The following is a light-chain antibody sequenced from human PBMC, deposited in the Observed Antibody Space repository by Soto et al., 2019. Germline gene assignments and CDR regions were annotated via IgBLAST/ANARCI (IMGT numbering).Light chain of an antibody. V-gene: IGKV3-20*01. CDR3: QRYGSSPT. J-gene: IGKJ1*01. CDR1: QSVSSSF. CDR2: GAS. Sequence: EIVLTRSPGTLSLSPGERATLSWWASQSVSSSFVAWYQQKPGQAPRLLIYGASSRAAGIPDRFSVIGSGTYFTLTISRMEPEYFAVYHCQRYGSSPTFCQGTKVDIK.